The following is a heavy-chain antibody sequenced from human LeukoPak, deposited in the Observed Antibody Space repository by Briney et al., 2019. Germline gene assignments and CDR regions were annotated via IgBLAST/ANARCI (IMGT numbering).Heavy chain of an antibody. V-gene: IGHV3-23*01. J-gene: IGHJ4*02. CDR3: AKDHLIAFDY. Sequence: GGSLRLSCAASGSTFSSYAMSWVRQAPGKGLEWVSAISGSGGSTYYADSVKGRFTISRDNSKNTLYLQVNSLRAEDTAVYYCAKDHLIAFDYWGQGTLVTVSS. CDR2: ISGSGGST. CDR1: GSTFSSYA.